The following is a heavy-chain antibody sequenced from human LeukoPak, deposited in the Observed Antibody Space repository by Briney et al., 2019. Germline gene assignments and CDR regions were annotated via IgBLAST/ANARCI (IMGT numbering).Heavy chain of an antibody. V-gene: IGHV6-1*01. CDR3: ARKGTVTTPFDY. D-gene: IGHD1/OR15-1a*01. CDR2: TYYRSKWIS. CDR1: GDIVSSNSAA. Sequence: SQTLSLTCAISGDIVSSNSAAWNWIRRSPSRGLEWLGRTYYRSKWISDYAVSVKSRMTINADTSKNQFSLQVNSVTPEDTAVYYCARKGTVTTPFDYWGQGILVTVSS. J-gene: IGHJ4*02.